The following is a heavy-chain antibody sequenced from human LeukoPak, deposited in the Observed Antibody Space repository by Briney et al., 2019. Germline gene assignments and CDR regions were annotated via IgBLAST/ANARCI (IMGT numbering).Heavy chain of an antibody. Sequence: GGSLRLSCAASGFTFSSYGMHWVRQAPGKGLEWVAFIRYDGSSKYYADSVKGRFTISRDNSKNTLYLQMNSLRAEDTAVYYCAKDPFGVAPGYYFDYWGQGTLVTVSS. CDR2: IRYDGSSK. J-gene: IGHJ4*02. D-gene: IGHD3-3*01. CDR3: AKDPFGVAPGYYFDY. V-gene: IGHV3-30*02. CDR1: GFTFSSYG.